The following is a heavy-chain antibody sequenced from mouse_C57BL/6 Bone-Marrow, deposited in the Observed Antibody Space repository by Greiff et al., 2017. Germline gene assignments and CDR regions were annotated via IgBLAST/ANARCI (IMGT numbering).Heavy chain of an antibody. V-gene: IGHV14-2*01. CDR2: IDPEDGET. J-gene: IGHJ4*01. CDR3: GSGGCAYDMDF. Sequence: VQLQESGAELVKPGASVKLSCTASGYTFTDYYMHWVKQRTEQGLEWIGRIDPEDGETNYAPKFQGKATLTADTSSNTAYLQLSSLTSEDTAVYCGGSGGCAYDMDFWGRGTSVTVTA. CDR1: GYTFTDYY.